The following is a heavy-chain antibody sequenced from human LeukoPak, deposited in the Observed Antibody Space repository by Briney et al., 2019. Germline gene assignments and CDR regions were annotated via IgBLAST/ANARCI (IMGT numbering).Heavy chain of an antibody. J-gene: IGHJ4*02. CDR3: ARSDPTIGVARLYYFDY. CDR2: INHSGRT. V-gene: IGHV4-34*01. D-gene: IGHD6-19*01. Sequence: SETLSLTCTVSGGSISSYYWSWIRQPPGKGLEWIGEINHSGRTNYKPSLKSRVTISVDTSKNQFSLKLSSVTAADTAVYYCARSDPTIGVARLYYFDYWGQGTLVTVSS. CDR1: GGSISSYY.